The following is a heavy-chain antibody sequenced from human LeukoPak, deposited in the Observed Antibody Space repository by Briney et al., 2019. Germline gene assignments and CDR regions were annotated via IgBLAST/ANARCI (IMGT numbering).Heavy chain of an antibody. J-gene: IGHJ1*01. CDR2: INTDGSST. D-gene: IGHD4-17*01. V-gene: IGHV3-74*01. CDR3: YGANAEH. CDR1: GFSFSTYA. Sequence: PGGSLRLSCAASGFSFSTYAMNWVRQAPGKGLVWVSGINTDGSSTYYADSVKGRFTISRDNAKNTLYLQMNSLRAEDTAVYYCYGANAEHWGQGTLVTVSS.